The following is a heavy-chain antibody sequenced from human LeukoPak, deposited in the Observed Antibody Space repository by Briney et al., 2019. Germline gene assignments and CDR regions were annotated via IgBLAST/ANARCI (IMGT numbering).Heavy chain of an antibody. CDR1: GFTFSSYG. V-gene: IGHV3-30*02. D-gene: IGHD3-16*01. J-gene: IGHJ5*02. CDR3: AKENTITSNQFDP. CDR2: IRYDGSNK. Sequence: QPGGSLRLSCAASGFTFSSYGMHWVRQAPGKGLEWVAFIRYDGSNKYYADSVKGRFTISRDNSKNTMYLQMNSLRAEDTAVYYCAKENTITSNQFDPWGQGTLVTVSS.